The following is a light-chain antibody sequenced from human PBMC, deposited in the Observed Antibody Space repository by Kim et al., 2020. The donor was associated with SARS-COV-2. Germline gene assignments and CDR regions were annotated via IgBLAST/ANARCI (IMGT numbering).Light chain of an antibody. CDR2: AAS. Sequence: ASVGERVTITCRASQGISNYLAWYQQKPGKVPKLLIYAASALQSGVPSRFSGSGSETDFTLTIGSLQPEDVATYYCQNYNGAPWTFGQGTKVDIK. J-gene: IGKJ1*01. CDR1: QGISNY. V-gene: IGKV1-27*01. CDR3: QNYNGAPWT.